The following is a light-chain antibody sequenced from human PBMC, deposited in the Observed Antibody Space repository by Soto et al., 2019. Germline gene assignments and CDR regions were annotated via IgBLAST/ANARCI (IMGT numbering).Light chain of an antibody. CDR3: QQYNNWPRT. Sequence: EIVMTQSPATLSVSPGDRATLSCRASQSVSSSLAWYQQIPGQAPRLLIYDASTRTTGIPARFGGSGSGTEFTLTISSLQSEDFALYYCQQYNNWPRTFGQGTKVEIK. J-gene: IGKJ1*01. V-gene: IGKV3-15*01. CDR1: QSVSSS. CDR2: DAS.